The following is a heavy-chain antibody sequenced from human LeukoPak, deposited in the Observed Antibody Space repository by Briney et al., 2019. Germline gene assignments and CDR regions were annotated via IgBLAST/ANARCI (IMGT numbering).Heavy chain of an antibody. V-gene: IGHV4-59*01. Sequence: PSETLFLTCTVSGGSFEHYYWGWIRQPPGKGLEWIGYVYYSGSTAYSPSLKSRLTISADTSKNQFSLKLRSVSAADTAVYYCASHRRSHGSEYWGQGILVTVSS. CDR1: GGSFEHYY. J-gene: IGHJ4*02. D-gene: IGHD3-10*01. CDR2: VYYSGST. CDR3: ASHRRSHGSEY.